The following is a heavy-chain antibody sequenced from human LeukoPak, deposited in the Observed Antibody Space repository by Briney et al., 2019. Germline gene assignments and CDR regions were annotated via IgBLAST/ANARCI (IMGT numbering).Heavy chain of an antibody. V-gene: IGHV3-48*01. CDR3: ARVSPYEEGH. CDR1: GLPFSSSS. D-gene: IGHD3-22*01. Sequence: GGALRLSCVVSGLPFSSSSMNGVGQVQGKGVEWLSYISTNSGTVHYASSVKGRFTVSRGNVRSSLFLQMDSHRVEDTGVYFCARVSPYEEGHWGQATLVTVS. CDR2: ISTNSGTV. J-gene: IGHJ4*01.